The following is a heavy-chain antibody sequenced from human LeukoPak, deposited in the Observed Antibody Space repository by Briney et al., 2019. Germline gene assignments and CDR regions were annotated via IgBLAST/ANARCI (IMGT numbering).Heavy chain of an antibody. D-gene: IGHD4-23*01. Sequence: GGSLRLSCAASGFTFSGYYMSWVRQAPGKGLECLSYISNGGVDIYYADSVKGRFTISRDNAKNTLYLQMNSLIVEDTALYYYVRVDLRWALDYWCQGTLVTVSS. V-gene: IGHV3-11*04. CDR3: VRVDLRWALDY. CDR1: GFTFSGYY. J-gene: IGHJ4*02. CDR2: ISNGGVDI.